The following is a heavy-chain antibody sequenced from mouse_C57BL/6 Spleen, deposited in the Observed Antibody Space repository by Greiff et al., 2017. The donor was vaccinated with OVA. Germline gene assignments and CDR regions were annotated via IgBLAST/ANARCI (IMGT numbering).Heavy chain of an antibody. Sequence: EVQLQQSGAELVKPGASVKLSCTASGFNITDYYMHWVKQRPEQGLEWIGRIDPEDGETKYAPKFQGKATITADPSSNTAYLQLNSLTSEDTAVYYCARSVAAFTTGGAPYFDYWGQGTTLTVSS. J-gene: IGHJ2*01. CDR1: GFNITDYY. D-gene: IGHD1-1*01. CDR2: IDPEDGET. CDR3: ARSVAAFTTGGAPYFDY. V-gene: IGHV14-2*01.